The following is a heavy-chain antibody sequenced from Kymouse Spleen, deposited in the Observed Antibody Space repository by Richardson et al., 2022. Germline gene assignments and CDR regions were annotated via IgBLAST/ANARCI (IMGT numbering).Heavy chain of an antibody. CDR3: ARDYDFWSGYYYYYGMDV. CDR2: IYYSGST. V-gene: IGHV4-61*01. D-gene: IGHD3-3*01. CDR1: GGSVSSGSYY. J-gene: IGHJ6*02. Sequence: QVQLQESGPGLVKPSETLSLTCTVSGGSVSSGSYYWSWIRQPPGKGLEWIGYIYYSGSTNYNPSLKSRVTISVDTSKNQFSLKLSSVTAADTAVYYCARDYDFWSGYYYYYGMDVWGQGTTVTVSS.